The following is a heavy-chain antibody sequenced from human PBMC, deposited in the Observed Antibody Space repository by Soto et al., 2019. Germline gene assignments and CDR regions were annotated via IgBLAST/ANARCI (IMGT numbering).Heavy chain of an antibody. J-gene: IGHJ6*02. D-gene: IGHD6-13*01. V-gene: IGHV3-30*18. CDR1: GFTFSSYG. CDR2: ISYDGSNK. Sequence: GGSLRLSCAASGFTFSSYGMHWVRQAPGKGLEWVAVISYDGSNKYYADSVKGRFTISRDNSKNTLYLQMNSLRAEDTAVYYCAKDEGIAAAGTFWRNQFYYYGMDVWGQGTTVTVSS. CDR3: AKDEGIAAAGTFWRNQFYYYGMDV.